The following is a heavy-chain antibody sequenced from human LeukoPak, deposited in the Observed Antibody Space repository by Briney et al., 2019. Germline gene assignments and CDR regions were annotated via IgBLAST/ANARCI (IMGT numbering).Heavy chain of an antibody. V-gene: IGHV1-3*01. CDR3: AREGIGFGELPDAFDI. CDR1: GYTFTSYD. J-gene: IGHJ3*02. D-gene: IGHD3-10*01. Sequence: GASVKVSCKASGYTFTSYDINWVRQAPGQRLEWMGWINAGNGNTKYSQKFQGRVTITRDTSASTAYMELSSLRFEDTAVYYCAREGIGFGELPDAFDIWGQGTMVTVSS. CDR2: INAGNGNT.